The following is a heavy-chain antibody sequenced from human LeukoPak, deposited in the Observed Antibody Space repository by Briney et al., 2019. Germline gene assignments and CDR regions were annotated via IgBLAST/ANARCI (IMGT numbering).Heavy chain of an antibody. V-gene: IGHV3-64D*06. CDR2: ISSNGGST. CDR3: VLSWSSTSPDSDHYYGMDV. D-gene: IGHD2-2*01. CDR1: GFTFSSYA. Sequence: GGSLRLSCPASGFTFSSYAMHWVRQAPGKGLEYVSAISSNGGSTYYADSVKGRFTISRDNSKNTLYLQMSSLRAEDTAVYYCVLSWSSTSPDSDHYYGMDVWGKGTTVTVSS. J-gene: IGHJ6*04.